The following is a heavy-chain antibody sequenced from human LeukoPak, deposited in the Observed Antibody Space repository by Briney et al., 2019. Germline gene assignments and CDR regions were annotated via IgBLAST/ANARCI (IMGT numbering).Heavy chain of an antibody. CDR2: ISSSGSTI. CDR1: GFTFSIYE. D-gene: IGHD3-10*01. CDR3: AKDSGEDAFDI. J-gene: IGHJ3*02. V-gene: IGHV3-48*03. Sequence: GGSLRLSCAASGFTFSIYEMNWVRQAPGKGLEWVSYISSSGSTIYYADSVKGRFTISRDNAKNSLYLQMNSLRGEDPAVYYCAKDSGEDAFDIWGQGTMVTVSS.